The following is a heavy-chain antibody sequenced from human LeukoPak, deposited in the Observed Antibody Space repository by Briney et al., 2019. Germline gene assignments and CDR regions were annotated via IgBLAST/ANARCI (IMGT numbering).Heavy chain of an antibody. J-gene: IGHJ4*02. CDR3: ARDKRTINTYYDFWSGYYPQSLDY. Sequence: PGGSLRLSCAASGFTFSNYNINWVRQAPGKGLEWVSSISSSSNYIYYADSVKGRFTISRDNAKNSLYLQMNSLRAEDTAVYYCARDKRTINTYYDFWSGYYPQSLDYWGQGTLVTVSS. CDR2: ISSSSNYI. CDR1: GFTFSNYN. V-gene: IGHV3-21*01. D-gene: IGHD3-3*01.